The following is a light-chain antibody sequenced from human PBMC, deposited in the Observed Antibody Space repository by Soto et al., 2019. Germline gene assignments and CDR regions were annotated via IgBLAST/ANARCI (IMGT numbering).Light chain of an antibody. V-gene: IGLV2-14*01. CDR1: SSDVGGYNY. CDR2: EVS. CDR3: SSYTSSSTPLYV. J-gene: IGLJ1*01. Sequence: QSSVTHPASLSGSPGQSSTISCTGTSSDVGGYNYVSWYQQHPGKAPKLMIYEVSNRPSGVSNRFSGSKSGNTASLTISGLQAEDEADYYCSSYTSSSTPLYVFGTGTKVTVL.